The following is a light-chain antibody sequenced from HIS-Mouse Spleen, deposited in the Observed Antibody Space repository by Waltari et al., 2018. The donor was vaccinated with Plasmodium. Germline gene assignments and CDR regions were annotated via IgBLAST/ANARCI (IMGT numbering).Light chain of an antibody. V-gene: IGLV3-10*01. Sequence: SYDLTQHPSVSVSPGPTARIPCSGDAFTTKYSYLYQQKSGQAPVLGICEDSKRPSGIPERFAGSSSGTMATLTISGAQVEDEADYYCYSTDSSGNHRVFGGGTKLTVL. J-gene: IGLJ3*02. CDR1: AFTTKY. CDR2: EDS. CDR3: YSTDSSGNHRV.